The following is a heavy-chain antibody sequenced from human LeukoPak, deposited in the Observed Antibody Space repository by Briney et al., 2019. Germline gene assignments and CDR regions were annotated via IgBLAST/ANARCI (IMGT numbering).Heavy chain of an antibody. CDR2: IKHDGGEK. CDR3: AKDLEQWLVALVGY. J-gene: IGHJ4*02. Sequence: PGGSLRLSCAASGFTFSNFWMSRVRQAPGKGLEWMANIKHDGGEKYYVDSVKGRFTVSRDNTKNSLYLQMNSLRAEDTAVYYCAKDLEQWLVALVGYWGQGTLVTVSS. CDR1: GFTFSNFW. V-gene: IGHV3-7*01. D-gene: IGHD6-19*01.